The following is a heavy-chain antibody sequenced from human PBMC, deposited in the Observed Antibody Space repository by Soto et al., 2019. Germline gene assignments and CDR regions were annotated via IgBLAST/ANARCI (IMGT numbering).Heavy chain of an antibody. V-gene: IGHV1-18*04. CDR2: ISAYNGNT. CDR3: ASSLYSRSWYGFGY. J-gene: IGHJ4*02. D-gene: IGHD6-13*01. Sequence: ASVKVSCKASGYTFTSYGISWVRQAPGQGLEWMGWISAYNGNTNYAQKLQGRVTMTTDTSTSTAYMELRSLRSDDTAVYYCASSLYSRSWYGFGYWGQGTLVTVSS. CDR1: GYTFTSYG.